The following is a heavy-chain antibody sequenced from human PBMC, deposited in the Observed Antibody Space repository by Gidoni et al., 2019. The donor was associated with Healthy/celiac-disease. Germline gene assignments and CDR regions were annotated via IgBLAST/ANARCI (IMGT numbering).Heavy chain of an antibody. D-gene: IGHD3-16*02. V-gene: IGHV3-23*01. Sequence: EVQLLESGGGLVQPGGSLRLSCAASGFTFSSYAMSWVRQAPGKGLEWVSVISGSGGSTYYADSVKGRFTISRDNSKNTLYLQMNSLRAEDTAVYYCAKSPSSDDYVWGSYRLYFDYWGQGTLVTVSS. CDR3: AKSPSSDDYVWGSYRLYFDY. J-gene: IGHJ4*02. CDR1: GFTFSSYA. CDR2: ISGSGGST.